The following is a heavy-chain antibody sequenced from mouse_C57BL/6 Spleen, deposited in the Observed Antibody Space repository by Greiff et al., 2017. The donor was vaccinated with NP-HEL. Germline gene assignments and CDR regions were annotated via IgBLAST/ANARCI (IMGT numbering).Heavy chain of an antibody. CDR3: SNWDRDYAMDY. D-gene: IGHD4-1*01. CDR1: GYTFTDYY. CDR2: INPYNGGT. Sequence: VQLQQSGPVLVKPGASVKMSCKASGYTFTDYYMNWVKQSHGKSLEWIGVINPYNGGTSYNQKFKGKATLTVDKSSSTAYMELNSLTSEDSAVYYCSNWDRDYAMDYWGQGTSVTVSS. J-gene: IGHJ4*01. V-gene: IGHV1-19*01.